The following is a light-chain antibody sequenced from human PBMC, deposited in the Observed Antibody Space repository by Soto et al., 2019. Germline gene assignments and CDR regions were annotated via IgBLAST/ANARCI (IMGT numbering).Light chain of an antibody. CDR2: GAS. Sequence: EIVMTQSPATLSVSPGERATLSCRASQSVSSNLAWYQQKPGQAPRPLIYGASTRATGIPARFSGSGSGTEFTLTISGLQSEDFAVYYCQQYNNWPPEITFGQGTRLEIK. J-gene: IGKJ5*01. CDR3: QQYNNWPPEIT. CDR1: QSVSSN. V-gene: IGKV3-15*01.